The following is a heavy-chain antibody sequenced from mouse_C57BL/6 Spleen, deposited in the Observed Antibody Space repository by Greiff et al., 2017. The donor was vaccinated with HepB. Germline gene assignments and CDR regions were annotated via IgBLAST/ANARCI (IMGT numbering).Heavy chain of an antibody. CDR2: INYDGSST. V-gene: IGHV5-16*01. CDR1: GFTFSDYY. J-gene: IGHJ1*03. CDR3: ARVLAPAKYFDV. Sequence: EVKLVESEGGLVQPGSSMKLSCTASGFTFSDYYMAWVRQVPEKGLEWVANINYDGSSTYYLDSLKSRFIISRDNAKNILYLQMSSLKSEDTATYYCARVLAPAKYFDVWGTGTTVTVSS.